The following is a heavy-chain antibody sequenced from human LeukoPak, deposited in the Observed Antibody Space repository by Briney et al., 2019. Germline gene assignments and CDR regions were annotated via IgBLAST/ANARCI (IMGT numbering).Heavy chain of an antibody. CDR3: ARSGVAGVYHNWFDP. CDR1: VYTFTGYY. Sequence: ASVTVSFKSSVYTFTGYYMHWVRQPPGPGLEWMGFINPNSGGTNYAQKFQGRVTMTRDTSISTAYMELSRLRSDDTAVYYCARSGVAGVYHNWFDPWGQGTLVTVSS. V-gene: IGHV1-2*02. D-gene: IGHD2-8*01. J-gene: IGHJ5*02. CDR2: INPNSGGT.